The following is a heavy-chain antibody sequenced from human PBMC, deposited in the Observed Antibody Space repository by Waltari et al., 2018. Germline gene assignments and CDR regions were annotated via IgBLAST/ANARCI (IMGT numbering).Heavy chain of an antibody. V-gene: IGHV3-74*01. CDR3: VRRREVGATNRAFDI. Sequence: LSCAASGFTFSSYWIHWVRQVPGKGLVWVSRINGDGSSTTYAESVNGRFTISRDNAKNTLYLRMNSLRVEDTAVYYCVRRREVGATNRAFDIWGQGTMVTVSS. CDR1: GFTFSSYW. CDR2: INGDGSST. J-gene: IGHJ3*02. D-gene: IGHD1-26*01.